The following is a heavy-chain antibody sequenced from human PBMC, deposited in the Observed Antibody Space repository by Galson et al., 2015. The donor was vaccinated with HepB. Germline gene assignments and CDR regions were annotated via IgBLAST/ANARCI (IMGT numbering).Heavy chain of an antibody. J-gene: IGHJ5*02. CDR3: AREPRLRLGELSFDP. V-gene: IGHV3-30-3*01. CDR1: GFTFSSYA. CDR2: ISYDGSNK. D-gene: IGHD3-16*02. Sequence: SLRLSCAASGFTFSSYAMHWVRQAPGKGLEWVAVISYDGSNKYYADSVKGRLTISRDNSKNTLYMQMNSLRAEDTAVYYCAREPRLRLGELSFDPWGQGTLVTVSS.